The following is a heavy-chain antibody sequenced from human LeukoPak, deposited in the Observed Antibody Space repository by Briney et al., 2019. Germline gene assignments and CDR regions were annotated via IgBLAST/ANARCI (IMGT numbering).Heavy chain of an antibody. J-gene: IGHJ5*02. CDR2: INHSGSA. CDR1: DGSFSGYY. CDR3: ARDSGIAAAGNWFDP. V-gene: IGHV4-34*01. Sequence: SETLSLTCAVYDGSFSGYYCSWIRQPPGKGLEWIGEINHSGSANYNPSLKSRVTISVDTSKNQFSLKLSSVTAADTAVYYCARDSGIAAAGNWFDPWGQGTLVTVSS. D-gene: IGHD6-13*01.